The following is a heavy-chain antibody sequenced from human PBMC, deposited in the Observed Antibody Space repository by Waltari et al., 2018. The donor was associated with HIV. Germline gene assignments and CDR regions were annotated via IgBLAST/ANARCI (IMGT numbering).Heavy chain of an antibody. D-gene: IGHD6-19*01. V-gene: IGHV3-23*01. CDR2: ITGRGGRT. Sequence: EVQLLESGGGLVQPGGSLRLYCAASGYIFSTYAMNWVRQAPGKGGVWGSVITGRGGRTYYADSVKGRFTISRDKSKNTLYLQMNSLRAEDTAIYYCAKERVAGYYYYGMDVWGQGTTVTVSS. CDR1: GYIFSTYA. CDR3: AKERVAGYYYYGMDV. J-gene: IGHJ6*02.